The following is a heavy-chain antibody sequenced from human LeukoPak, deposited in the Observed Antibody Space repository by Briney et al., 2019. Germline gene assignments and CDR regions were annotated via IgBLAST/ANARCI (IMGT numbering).Heavy chain of an antibody. CDR1: GFPFSSYA. CDR2: ISYDGSNK. Sequence: PGGSLRLSCSASGFPFSSYAMHWVRQAPGKGLEWVAVISYDGSNKYYADSVKGRFTISRDNSKNTLYLQMNSLRAEDTAVYYCARDPVVPAAAMDVWGQGTTVTVSS. D-gene: IGHD2-2*01. J-gene: IGHJ6*02. CDR3: ARDPVVPAAAMDV. V-gene: IGHV3-30-3*01.